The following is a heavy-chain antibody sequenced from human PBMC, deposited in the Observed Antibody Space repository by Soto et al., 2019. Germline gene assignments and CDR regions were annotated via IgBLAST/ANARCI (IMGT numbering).Heavy chain of an antibody. J-gene: IGHJ3*02. CDR2: IHYSGST. Sequence: QVQLQESGPGLVKPSETLSLTCTVSGGSVSSGSYYWSWIRQPPGKGLEWIGYIHYSGSTNYNPPLKPRVTISVDTSKHQFSLKLSSVTAADTAVYYCARAVTGGAFDIWGQGTMVTVSS. D-gene: IGHD3-10*01. V-gene: IGHV4-61*01. CDR1: GGSVSSGSYY. CDR3: ARAVTGGAFDI.